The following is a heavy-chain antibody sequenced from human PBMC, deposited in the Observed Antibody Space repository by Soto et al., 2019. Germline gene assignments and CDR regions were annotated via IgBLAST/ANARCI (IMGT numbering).Heavy chain of an antibody. J-gene: IGHJ4*02. CDR1: GGSISSSSYY. CDR2: IYYSGST. CDR3: ARRKRVVDPNDY. V-gene: IGHV4-39*01. Sequence: SETLSLTCTVSGGSISSSSYYWGWIRQPPGKGLEWIGSIYYSGSTYYNPSLKSRVTISVDTSKNQFSLKLSSVTAADTAVYYCARRKRVVDPNDYWGQGTLVTVSS.